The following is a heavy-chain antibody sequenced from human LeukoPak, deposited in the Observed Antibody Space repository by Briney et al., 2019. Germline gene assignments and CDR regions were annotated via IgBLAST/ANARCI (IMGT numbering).Heavy chain of an antibody. Sequence: SVKVSCKASGGTFSSYAISWVRQAPGQGLEWMGGIIPIFGTANYAQKFQGRVTVTTDESTSTAYMELSSLRSEDTAVYYCASCDYYDSSGYCCFDYWGQGTLVTVSS. CDR1: GGTFSSYA. J-gene: IGHJ4*02. CDR2: IIPIFGTA. D-gene: IGHD3-22*01. CDR3: ASCDYYDSSGYCCFDY. V-gene: IGHV1-69*05.